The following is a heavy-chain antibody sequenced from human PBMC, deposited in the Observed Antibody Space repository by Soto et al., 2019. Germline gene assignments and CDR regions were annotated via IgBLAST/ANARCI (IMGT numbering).Heavy chain of an antibody. CDR3: ARSSGWMNYFDN. CDR1: GGTFSIYA. V-gene: IGHV1-69*01. J-gene: IGHJ4*02. CDR2: IIPLLGTT. Sequence: QVQLVQSGAEVKKPGSSVKVSCRASGGTFSIYAISWVRQAPGQGLEWMGGIIPLLGTTNYAQRFQGRVTLPADESTSTAYMELTSLRSEDTSVYYCARSSGWMNYFDNWGQGTLVTVSS. D-gene: IGHD6-19*01.